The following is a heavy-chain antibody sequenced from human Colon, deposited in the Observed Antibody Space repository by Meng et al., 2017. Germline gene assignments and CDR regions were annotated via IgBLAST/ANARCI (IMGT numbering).Heavy chain of an antibody. D-gene: IGHD1-26*01. J-gene: IGHJ5*01. CDR2: IIPFLGTP. CDR1: GETFSSYN. Sequence: QVQLVQSGAEVKKPGSSVKVSCTASGETFSSYNVSWVRQAPGQGLEWMGMIIPFLGTPNTAQKFQGRVSISADISTSTAYMELTSLTSEDSAVYYCASHSGTNIGDSWGQGTLVTVSS. V-gene: IGHV1-69*08. CDR3: ASHSGTNIGDS.